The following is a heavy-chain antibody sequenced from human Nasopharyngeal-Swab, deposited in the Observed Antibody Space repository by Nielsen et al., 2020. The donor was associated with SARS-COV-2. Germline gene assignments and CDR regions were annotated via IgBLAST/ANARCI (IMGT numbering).Heavy chain of an antibody. CDR3: AKASGATAPKNYFDS. CDR2: IRSKSYGPTI. J-gene: IGHJ4*02. D-gene: IGHD1-26*01. Sequence: GESLKISCPGAGFTFGDYAMSWFRQAPGKGLEWVGFIRSKSYGPTIDYAASVRGRFIISRDDSKGIAYLQMNRLKPEETSVYYCAKASGATAPKNYFDSWGLGTLVTVSP. CDR1: GFTFGDYA. V-gene: IGHV3-49*03.